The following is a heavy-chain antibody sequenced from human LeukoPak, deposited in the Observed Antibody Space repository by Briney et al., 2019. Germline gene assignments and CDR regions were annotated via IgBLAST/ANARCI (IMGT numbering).Heavy chain of an antibody. CDR3: ARVGYQLPTFDAFDF. CDR2: TKQEVTEK. Sequence: PGGSLRLSCAPSGFTLNPYWLSCVRLPPRDGRGWVSNTKQEVTEKYYGDSGNGRFSISKDNAKNIHDLQMNSLRADDTAVYYCARVGYQLPTFDAFDFWGQGTMVTVSS. V-gene: IGHV3-7*03. CDR1: GFTLNPYW. D-gene: IGHD2-2*01. J-gene: IGHJ3*01.